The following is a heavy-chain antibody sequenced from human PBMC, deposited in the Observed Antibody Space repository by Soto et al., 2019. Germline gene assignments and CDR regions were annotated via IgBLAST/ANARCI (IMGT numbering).Heavy chain of an antibody. CDR2: IIPIFGTA. V-gene: IGHV1-69*01. Sequence: QVQLVQSGAEVKKPGSSVKVSCKASGGTFSSYAISWVRQAPGQGLEWMGGIIPIFGTANYAQKFQGRVTITADESTSTAYMELSSLRSEDTAVYYCARDLSAVDTAMVLTAWFDPWGQGTLVTVSS. J-gene: IGHJ5*02. CDR3: ARDLSAVDTAMVLTAWFDP. CDR1: GGTFSSYA. D-gene: IGHD5-18*01.